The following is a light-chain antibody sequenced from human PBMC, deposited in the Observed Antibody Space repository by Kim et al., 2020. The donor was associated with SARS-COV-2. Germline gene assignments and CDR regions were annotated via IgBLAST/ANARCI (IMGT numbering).Light chain of an antibody. J-gene: IGKJ2*01. CDR3: QHYNSYSYT. CDR2: KTS. CDR1: QSISTW. V-gene: IGKV1-5*03. Sequence: DIQMTLSPSTLSASVGDRVTISCRASQSISTWLAWYHQKPGKAPNLLIYKTSTLESGVPSRFSGSGSGTEFTLTISGLQPDDFATYYCQHYNSYSYTFGQGTKLEI.